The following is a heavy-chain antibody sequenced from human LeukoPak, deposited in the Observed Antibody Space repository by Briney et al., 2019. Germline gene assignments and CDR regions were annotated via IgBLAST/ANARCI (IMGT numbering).Heavy chain of an antibody. V-gene: IGHV1-69*04. CDR1: GGTFSSYA. CDR2: IIPILGIA. D-gene: IGHD5-12*01. J-gene: IGHJ4*02. CDR3: ARDSTGEWLRFADY. Sequence: GASVKVSCKASGGTFSSYAISWVRQAPGQGLEWMGRIIPILGIANYAQKFQSRVTITADKSTSTAYMELSSLRSEDTAVYYCARDSTGEWLRFADYWGQGTLVTVSS.